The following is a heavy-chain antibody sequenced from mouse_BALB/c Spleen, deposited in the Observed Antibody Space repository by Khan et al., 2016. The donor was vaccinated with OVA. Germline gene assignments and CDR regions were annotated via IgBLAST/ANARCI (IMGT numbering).Heavy chain of an antibody. V-gene: IGHV5-6*01. CDR3: AGHLTGSIDY. CDR1: GFTFSSYS. J-gene: IGHJ3*01. CDR2: ISSDGDYT. Sequence: EVELVESGGDLVKPGGSLKLSCAASGFTFSSYSMSWVRQTPDKRLEWVASISSDGDYTYYPDSVKGRFTISRDNAKNTLYLQMSNIKSEDTAMYYCAGHLTGSIDYWGQGTLVTVSA.